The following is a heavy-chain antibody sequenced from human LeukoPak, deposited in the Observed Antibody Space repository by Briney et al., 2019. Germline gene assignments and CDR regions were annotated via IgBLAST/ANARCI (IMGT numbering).Heavy chain of an antibody. CDR3: AKVILLWFSGMDV. CDR2: ISGSGGST. J-gene: IGHJ6*02. V-gene: IGHV3-23*01. CDR1: GFTFSSYA. Sequence: QSGGSLRLSCAASGFTFSSYAMSWVSQAPGKWLEWVSAISGSGGSTYYADFVKGRFTISRDNSKNTLYLQMNSLRAEDTAVYYCAKVILLWFSGMDVWGQGTTVTVSS. D-gene: IGHD3-10*01.